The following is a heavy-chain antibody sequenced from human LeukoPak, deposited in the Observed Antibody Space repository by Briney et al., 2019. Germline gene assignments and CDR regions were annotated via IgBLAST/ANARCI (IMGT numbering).Heavy chain of an antibody. D-gene: IGHD1-26*01. V-gene: IGHV1-69*13. CDR1: GYTFTSYA. J-gene: IGHJ4*02. CDR2: IIPIFGTA. Sequence: SSVTVSCKASGYTFTSYAISWVRQAPGQGLEWMGGIIPIFGTANYAQKFQGRVTITADESTSTAYMELSSLRSEDTAVYYCARLMDSIVGATRSYFDYWGQGTLVTVSS. CDR3: ARLMDSIVGATRSYFDY.